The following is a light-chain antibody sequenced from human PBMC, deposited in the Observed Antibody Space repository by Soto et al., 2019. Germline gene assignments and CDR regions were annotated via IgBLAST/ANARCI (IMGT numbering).Light chain of an antibody. Sequence: DIQMTQSPSTLSASVGDRVTITCRASQSISSWLAWYQQKPGKAPKLLIYDASSLESGVPSRFSGSGSGTEFTLTISSLQPDDFATYYCKQYNSYSGAFVQGSKVDI. CDR2: DAS. CDR3: KQYNSYSGA. V-gene: IGKV1-5*01. J-gene: IGKJ1*01. CDR1: QSISSW.